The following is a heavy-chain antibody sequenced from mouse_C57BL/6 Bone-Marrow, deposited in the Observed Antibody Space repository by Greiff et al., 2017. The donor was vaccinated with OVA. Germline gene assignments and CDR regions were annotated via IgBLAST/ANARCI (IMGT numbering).Heavy chain of an antibody. J-gene: IGHJ2*01. V-gene: IGHV1-52*01. Sequence: VQLQQPGAELVRPGSSVKLSCKASGYTFTSYWMHWVKQRPIQGLEWIGNIDPSDSETHYNQKFKDKATLTVDKSSSTAYMQLSSLTSEDSAVYYCARGMGLRPRGFGYWGQGTTLTVSS. CDR2: IDPSDSET. CDR3: ARGMGLRPRGFGY. CDR1: GYTFTSYW. D-gene: IGHD2-4*01.